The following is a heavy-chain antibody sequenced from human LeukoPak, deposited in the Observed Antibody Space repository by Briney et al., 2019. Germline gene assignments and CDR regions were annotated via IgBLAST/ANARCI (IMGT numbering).Heavy chain of an antibody. CDR1: GFTFSSYS. Sequence: PGGSLRLSCAASGFTFSSYSMNWVRQAPGKGLEWVSYISSSSSTIYYADSVKGRFTISRDNAKNSLYLQMNSLRAEDTAVYYCASGDYGDTDDAFDIWGQGTMVTVSS. V-gene: IGHV3-48*04. CDR2: ISSSSSTI. CDR3: ASGDYGDTDDAFDI. D-gene: IGHD4-17*01. J-gene: IGHJ3*02.